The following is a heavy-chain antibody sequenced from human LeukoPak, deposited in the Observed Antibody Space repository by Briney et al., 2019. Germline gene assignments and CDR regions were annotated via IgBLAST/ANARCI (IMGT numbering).Heavy chain of an antibody. Sequence: GGSPSDSRAASGLTFGSYWMHWVRQAPGKGLVWVSCINGDGSSTTYADSVKGRFTISRDNAKNTLYLQMNSLRAEDTAVYYCARTGGMDYWGPGTLVTVSS. D-gene: IGHD4-23*01. CDR1: GLTFGSYW. J-gene: IGHJ4*02. V-gene: IGHV3-74*03. CDR3: ARTGGMDY. CDR2: INGDGSST.